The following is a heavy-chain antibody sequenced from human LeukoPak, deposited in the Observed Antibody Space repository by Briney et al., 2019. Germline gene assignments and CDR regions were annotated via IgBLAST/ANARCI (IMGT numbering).Heavy chain of an antibody. CDR2: INHNGSVN. CDR3: ARGGGLDV. Sequence: GGSLRLSCAASGFTFSSYWMNWARQAPGKGLEWVASINHNGSVNYYVDSVKGRFTISRDNAKNSLYLQMSNLRAEDTAVYFCARGGGLDVWGQGTTVTVSS. J-gene: IGHJ6*02. D-gene: IGHD3-16*01. V-gene: IGHV3-7*03. CDR1: GFTFSSYW.